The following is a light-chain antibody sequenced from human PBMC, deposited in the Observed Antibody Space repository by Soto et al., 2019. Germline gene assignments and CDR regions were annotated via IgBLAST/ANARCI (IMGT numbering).Light chain of an antibody. V-gene: IGLV2-23*02. CDR1: DVGSYNL. J-gene: IGLJ1*01. CDR2: EVT. Sequence: QSVLTQPASVSGSPGQSITISCTGGDVGSYNLVSWYQQHPGKAPKLMIYEVTKRPSGVSNRFSGSKSGNTASLTISGLQAEDEADYICGSYAGSTTHYVFGTRPRVTVL. CDR3: GSYAGSTTHYV.